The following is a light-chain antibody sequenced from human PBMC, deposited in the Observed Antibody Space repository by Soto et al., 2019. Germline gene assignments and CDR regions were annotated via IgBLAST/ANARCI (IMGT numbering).Light chain of an antibody. V-gene: IGKV1-5*01. CDR1: QSISNR. CDR2: DAS. Sequence: QMALYGNTLYASVGGSVKINCRASQSISNRLAWYQQKPGKAPKVLIYDASSLESGVPSRFIVSGSATEVIRPRCSLQPYDSATYHGHHYGAVWTVGEGTRVEIK. J-gene: IGKJ1*01. CDR3: HHYGAVWT.